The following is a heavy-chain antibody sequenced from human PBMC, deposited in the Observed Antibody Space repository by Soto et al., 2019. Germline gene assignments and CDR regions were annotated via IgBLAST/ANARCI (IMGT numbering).Heavy chain of an antibody. V-gene: IGHV3-33*01. J-gene: IGHJ6*02. CDR1: GFPFWHYG. D-gene: IGHD6-19*01. CDR2: IWSDGKKE. CDR3: ARDRDGGWVHMEV. Sequence: QVQLVESGGGVVQPGRSLRLSCVGSGFPFWHYGMHWVRQAPGKGLEWVAVIWSDGKKESYADFVKGRFAISRDNFKDTLYLQMKILMAEDTAVYYCARDRDGGWVHMEVWGQGTKVTVSS.